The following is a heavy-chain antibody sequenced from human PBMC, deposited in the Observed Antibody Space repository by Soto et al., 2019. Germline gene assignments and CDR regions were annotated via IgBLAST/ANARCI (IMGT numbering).Heavy chain of an antibody. Sequence: QLQLQESGPGLVKPSETLSLTCTVSGGSISSSSYYWGWIRHPPGKGLEWIGIIYYTGSTYYNPSLKSRVTISVDTSKNQSPLKLSSVTAADTAVYCCARLCSGWPVPASWGQGTLVTVSS. CDR1: GGSISSSSYY. CDR3: ARLCSGWPVPAS. CDR2: IYYTGST. V-gene: IGHV4-39*01. D-gene: IGHD6-19*01. J-gene: IGHJ5*02.